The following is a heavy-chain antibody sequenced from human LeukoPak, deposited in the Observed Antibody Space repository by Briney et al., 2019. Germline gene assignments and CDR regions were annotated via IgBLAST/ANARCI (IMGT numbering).Heavy chain of an antibody. Sequence: PSETLSLTCTVSGGSISSYYWSWIRQPPGKGLEWIEYIYYSGSTNYNPSLKSRVTISVDTSKNQFSLKLSSVTAADTAVYYCARGLAVAGHYYYYYMDVWGKGTTVTVSS. D-gene: IGHD6-19*01. V-gene: IGHV4-59*01. CDR3: ARGLAVAGHYYYYYMDV. CDR1: GGSISSYY. J-gene: IGHJ6*03. CDR2: IYYSGST.